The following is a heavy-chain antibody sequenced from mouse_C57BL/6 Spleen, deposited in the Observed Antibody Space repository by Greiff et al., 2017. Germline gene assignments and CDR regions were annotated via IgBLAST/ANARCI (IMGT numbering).Heavy chain of an antibody. CDR1: GYTFTSYW. V-gene: IGHV1-52*01. CDR2: IDPSDSET. CDR3: ARGGSYSNYFFYAMDY. D-gene: IGHD2-5*01. Sequence: QVQLQQPGAELVRPGSSVKLSCKASGYTFTSYWMHWVKQRPIQGLEWIGNIDPSDSETHYNQKFKDKATLTVDKSSSTAYMQLSSLTSEDSAVYYCARGGSYSNYFFYAMDYWGQGTSVTVSS. J-gene: IGHJ4*01.